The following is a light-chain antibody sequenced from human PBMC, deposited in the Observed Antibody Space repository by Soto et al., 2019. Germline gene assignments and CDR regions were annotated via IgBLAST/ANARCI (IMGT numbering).Light chain of an antibody. CDR3: STYTGTISLYD. V-gene: IGLV2-23*02. CDR2: EVS. CDR1: SSDVGSYNL. Sequence: QSALTQPASVSGSPGQSITISCTGTSSDVGSYNLVSWYQQHPGKAPKLMIYEVSKRPSGVSNRFSGSKSGNTASLTISGLQAEYVADYTASTYTGTISLYDVVPGTKVTV. J-gene: IGLJ1*01.